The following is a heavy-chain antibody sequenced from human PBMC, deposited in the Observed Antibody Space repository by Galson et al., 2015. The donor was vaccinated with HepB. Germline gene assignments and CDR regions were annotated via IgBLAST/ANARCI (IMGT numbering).Heavy chain of an antibody. CDR1: GVSFTSHS. D-gene: IGHD2/OR15-2a*01. J-gene: IGHJ6*02. Sequence: SLRLSCAASGVSFTSHSMNWVRQAPGKGLEWVTYISSGGTKYYADSVKGRFTISRDNVKKSMYLHMSSLRVEDTAVYYCARNPASYDYYNMDVWGQGTTVTVSS. CDR2: ISSGGTK. V-gene: IGHV3-48*01. CDR3: ARNPASYDYYNMDV.